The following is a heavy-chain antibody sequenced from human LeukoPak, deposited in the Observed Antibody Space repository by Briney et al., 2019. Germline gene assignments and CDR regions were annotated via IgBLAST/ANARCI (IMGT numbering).Heavy chain of an antibody. CDR1: GFTFSNYA. CDR2: ISYDGSNT. Sequence: GRSLRLSCAASGFTFSNYAMHWVRQAPGKGLEWVAVISYDGSNTHYADSVKGRFTISRGNSENTLYMQMNSLRLEDTAMYYCAKDKRRGDGGYWGQGTLVTVSS. CDR3: AKDKRRGDGGY. J-gene: IGHJ4*02. D-gene: IGHD4-17*01. V-gene: IGHV3-30-3*01.